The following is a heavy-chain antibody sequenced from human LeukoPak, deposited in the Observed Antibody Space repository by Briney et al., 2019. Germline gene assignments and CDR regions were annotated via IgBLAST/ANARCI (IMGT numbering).Heavy chain of an antibody. CDR2: ISYDGSNK. CDR3: ARDHAGAFDY. V-gene: IGHV3-30-3*01. D-gene: IGHD1-1*01. J-gene: IGHJ4*02. Sequence: GRSPRLSCAASGFTFSSYAMHWVRQAPGKGLEWVAVISYDGSNKYYADSLKGRFTISRDNSKNTLYLQMNSLRAEDTAVYYCARDHAGAFDYWGQGTLVTVSS. CDR1: GFTFSSYA.